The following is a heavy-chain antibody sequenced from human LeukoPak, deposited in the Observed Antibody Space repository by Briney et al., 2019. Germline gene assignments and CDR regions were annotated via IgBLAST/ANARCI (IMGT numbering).Heavy chain of an antibody. Sequence: SETLSLTCTVSGGSISSGSYYWGWIRQPPGKGLEWIGSIYYSGSTYYNPSLKSRVTISVDTSKNQFSLKLSSVTAADTAVYYCARDPTSSSKTYYYYYYMDVWGKGTTVTVSS. CDR1: GGSISSGSYY. J-gene: IGHJ6*03. D-gene: IGHD6-6*01. CDR3: ARDPTSSSKTYYYYYYMDV. V-gene: IGHV4-39*07. CDR2: IYYSGST.